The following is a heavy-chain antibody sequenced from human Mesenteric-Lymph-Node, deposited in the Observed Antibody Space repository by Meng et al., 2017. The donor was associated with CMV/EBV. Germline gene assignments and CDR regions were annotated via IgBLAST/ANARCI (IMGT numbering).Heavy chain of an antibody. CDR3: ARGRIDY. Sequence: SETLSLTCTVSGASLTNDNYFWGWIRQAPGKGLEWIGTIHHSGPTYYNPSFLNRVTISLDKSKSQFSLKLSSVTAADTAVYYCARGRIDYWGQGTLVTVSS. CDR2: IHHSGPT. CDR1: GASLTNDNYF. V-gene: IGHV4-39*07. J-gene: IGHJ4*02.